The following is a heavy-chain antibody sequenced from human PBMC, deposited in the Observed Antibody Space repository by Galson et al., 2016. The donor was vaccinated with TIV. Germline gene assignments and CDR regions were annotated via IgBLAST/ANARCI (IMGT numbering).Heavy chain of an antibody. Sequence: SLRLSCAASGFTFNTFAMSWVRQAPGKGLEWVSSISGTGGSTYYADSVKGRFTNSRHYSKNTVYLQMNSLGPDDTAVYYCAKDASSQVHDSGSFDSWGQGTLVTVSS. CDR2: ISGTGGST. J-gene: IGHJ4*02. CDR1: GFTFNTFA. CDR3: AKDASSQVHDSGSFDS. V-gene: IGHV3-23*01. D-gene: IGHD3-10*01.